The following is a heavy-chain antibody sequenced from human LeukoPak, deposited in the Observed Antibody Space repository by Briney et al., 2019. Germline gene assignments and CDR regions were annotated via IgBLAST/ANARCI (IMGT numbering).Heavy chain of an antibody. CDR1: GFTFSGYG. CDR3: AKDTRRGYNYGYDQFAY. J-gene: IGHJ4*02. Sequence: QPGGSLRLSCAASGFTFSGYGMHWVRQAPGKGLEWVAFIRYDGSNKYYADSVKGRFTISRDNSKNTLHLEMNSLRAEDTAVYYCAKDTRRGYNYGYDQFAYWGQGTLVTVSS. D-gene: IGHD5-18*01. V-gene: IGHV3-30*02. CDR2: IRYDGSNK.